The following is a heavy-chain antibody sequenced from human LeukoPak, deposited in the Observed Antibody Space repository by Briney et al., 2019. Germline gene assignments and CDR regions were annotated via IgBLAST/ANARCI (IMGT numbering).Heavy chain of an antibody. CDR3: ARLFHPALSGNYPFDY. J-gene: IGHJ4*02. D-gene: IGHD1-26*01. Sequence: SETLSLTCTVSGVSISSYYWSWIRQPPGKGLEWIAYIYYSGSTSYNPSLKSRVTISVDTSKNQFSLKLNSVTAADTAMYYCARLFHPALSGNYPFDYWGQGTLVTVSS. CDR2: IYYSGST. V-gene: IGHV4-59*01. CDR1: GVSISSYY.